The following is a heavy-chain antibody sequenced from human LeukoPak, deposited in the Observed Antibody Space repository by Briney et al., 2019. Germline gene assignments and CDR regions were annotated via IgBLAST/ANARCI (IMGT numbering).Heavy chain of an antibody. J-gene: IGHJ4*02. CDR1: GFTFSNYW. V-gene: IGHV3-7*01. Sequence: PGGSLRLSCAASGFTFSNYWMNWVCQAPGKGLEWVANIKEDGSDKYYVDSVKGRFTISKDNAKNSLYLQMNSLRVEDTAVYYCVPLNWNPPGDFDRWGQGTLVTVSS. CDR3: VPLNWNPPGDFDR. CDR2: IKEDGSDK. D-gene: IGHD1-20*01.